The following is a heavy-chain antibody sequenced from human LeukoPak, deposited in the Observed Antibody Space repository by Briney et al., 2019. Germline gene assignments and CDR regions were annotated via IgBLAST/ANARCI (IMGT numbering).Heavy chain of an antibody. CDR3: AKGGTTAPFAY. J-gene: IGHJ4*02. V-gene: IGHV3-23*01. Sequence: GGSLRLSCAASGFTFSSYAMSWVRQAPGKGLEWVSVISGNTENTYYADSVKGRSTISRDNSKNTLYLQMNSLRDEDTAVYYCAKGGTTAPFAYWGQGTLVTVSP. CDR2: ISGNTENT. D-gene: IGHD4-17*01. CDR1: GFTFSSYA.